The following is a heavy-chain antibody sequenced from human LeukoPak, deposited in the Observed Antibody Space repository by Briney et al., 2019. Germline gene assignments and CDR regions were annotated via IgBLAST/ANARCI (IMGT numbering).Heavy chain of an antibody. CDR3: AKDQVLYSSSSSYFDY. J-gene: IGHJ4*02. CDR2: ISSRGGST. V-gene: IGHV3-23*01. Sequence: PGGSLRLSCAASGFTFSSYAMSWVRQAPGKGLEWVSTISSRGGSTYYADSVKGRFTISRDSSKNTLHLQMNRLRAEDTAVYYCAKDQVLYSSSSSYFDYWGQGTLVTVSS. D-gene: IGHD6-6*01. CDR1: GFTFSSYA.